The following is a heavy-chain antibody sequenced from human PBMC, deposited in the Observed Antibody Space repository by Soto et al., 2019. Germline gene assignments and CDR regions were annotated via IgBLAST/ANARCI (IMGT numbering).Heavy chain of an antibody. Sequence: LRLSCVASGFNLSDYYMIWIRQNPEKGLEGVSYISYSGSFTKYADSVKGRFTISRDNAKNSLFLQMNSLRAEDTSIYYCARGSGYNWFDPWGPGTVVTVSS. J-gene: IGHJ5*02. D-gene: IGHD1-1*01. CDR3: ARGSGYNWFDP. CDR2: ISYSGSFT. V-gene: IGHV3-11*06. CDR1: GFNLSDYY.